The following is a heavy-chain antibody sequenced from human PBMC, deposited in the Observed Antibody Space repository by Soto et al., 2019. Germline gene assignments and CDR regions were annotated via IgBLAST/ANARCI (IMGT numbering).Heavy chain of an antibody. Sequence: EVHLVESGGGVVQPGGSLRLSCVASGFTFSRHWLHWVRQVPGKGPVWVSWINNDGTTTAYADSVKGRFSISRDNADNTLFLQMNNLRAEDTGVYYCAAERAEARGYSYGRTLDDWGQGSLVAVSS. CDR3: AAERAEARGYSYGRTLDD. CDR1: GFTFSRHW. V-gene: IGHV3-74*01. CDR2: INNDGTTT. J-gene: IGHJ4*02. D-gene: IGHD5-18*01.